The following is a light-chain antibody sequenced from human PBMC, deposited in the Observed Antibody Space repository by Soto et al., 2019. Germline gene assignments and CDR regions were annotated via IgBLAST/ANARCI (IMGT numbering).Light chain of an antibody. CDR2: AAS. J-gene: IGKJ1*01. CDR1: QSISSY. V-gene: IGKV1-39*01. Sequence: DLQMTQSPSSLSASVGDRVTITCRASQSISSYLQWYQQKPGKAPQLLIYAASSLQSGVPSKFSGIGSGTDFTLTISSLQPEDFATYYCQQSFSTPWTFGQGTKVEI. CDR3: QQSFSTPWT.